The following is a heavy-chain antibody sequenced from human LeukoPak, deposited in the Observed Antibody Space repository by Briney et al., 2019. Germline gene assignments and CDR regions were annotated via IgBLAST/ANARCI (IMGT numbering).Heavy chain of an antibody. CDR3: AKIGEMQLLAWFDP. V-gene: IGHV3-23*01. D-gene: IGHD2-2*01. CDR1: GFTFSSCA. Sequence: GGSLRLSCAASGFTFSSCAMSWVRQAPGKGLEWVSAITGSGGSRYYADSVKGRFTISRDNSKNTLYLQMNSLRAEDTAVYYCAKIGEMQLLAWFDPWGQGTLVTVSS. J-gene: IGHJ5*02. CDR2: ITGSGGSR.